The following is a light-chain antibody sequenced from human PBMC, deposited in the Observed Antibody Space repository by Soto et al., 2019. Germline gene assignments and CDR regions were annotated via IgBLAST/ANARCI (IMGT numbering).Light chain of an antibody. J-gene: IGKJ1*01. CDR1: QTISSW. CDR2: KAS. CDR3: QQVNTYPPRA. Sequence: DIQMTQSPSTLSGSVGDRVTITCRASQTISSWLAWYQQKPGKAPKLLIYKASTLKSGVPSRFSGSGSGTDFSLTISSLQPEDLATYYCQQVNTYPPRAFGQGTKVDIK. V-gene: IGKV1-5*03.